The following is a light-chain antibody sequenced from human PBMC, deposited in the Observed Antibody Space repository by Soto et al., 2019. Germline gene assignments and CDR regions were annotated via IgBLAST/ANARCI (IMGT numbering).Light chain of an antibody. Sequence: EIVVTQSPCTLSLSPGERATLSCRASQSVSSSYLAWYQQKPGQAPRLLIYGASSRATGTPDRFSGSGSGTDFTLTISRLEPEDFAVYYCQHYGDSPVTFGQGTKV. CDR3: QHYGDSPVT. CDR2: GAS. CDR1: QSVSSSY. J-gene: IGKJ1*01. V-gene: IGKV3-20*01.